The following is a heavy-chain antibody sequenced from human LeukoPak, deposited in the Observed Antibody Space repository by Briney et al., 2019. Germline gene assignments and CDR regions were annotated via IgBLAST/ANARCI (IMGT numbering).Heavy chain of an antibody. CDR3: TTDYYDSSGYQLGIFDY. J-gene: IGHJ4*02. V-gene: IGHV3-15*01. CDR1: GFTFSNAW. CDR2: IKSKTDGGTT. D-gene: IGHD3-22*01. Sequence: GGSLRLSCAASGFTFSNAWMSWVRQAPGKGLEWVGRIKSKTDGGTTDYAAPVKGRFTISRDDSKNTLYLQTNSLKTEDTAVYYSTTDYYDSSGYQLGIFDYWGQGTLVTVSS.